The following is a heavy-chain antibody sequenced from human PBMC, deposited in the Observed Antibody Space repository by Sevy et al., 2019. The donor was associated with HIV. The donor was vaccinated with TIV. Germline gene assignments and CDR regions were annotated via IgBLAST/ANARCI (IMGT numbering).Heavy chain of an antibody. CDR2: IYYSGST. D-gene: IGHD3-22*01. CDR1: GGSISSGGYY. CDR3: ARAVTMIEVVTGWFDP. V-gene: IGHV4-31*03. Sequence: SESLSLTCTVSGGSISSGGYYWSWIRQHPGEGLEWIGYIYYSGSTYYNASLKSRATISVDTSKNQFSLKLSSVTAADTAVYYCARAVTMIEVVTGWFDPWGQGTLVTVSS. J-gene: IGHJ5*02.